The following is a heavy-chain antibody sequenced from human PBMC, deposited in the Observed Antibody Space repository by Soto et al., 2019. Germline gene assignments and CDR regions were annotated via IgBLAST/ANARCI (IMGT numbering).Heavy chain of an antibody. J-gene: IGHJ6*02. CDR1: GFIFRDAW. CDR3: AKDHLKLELPGGMDV. V-gene: IGHV3-23*01. D-gene: IGHD1-7*01. Sequence: QPGGSLRLSCAASGFIFRDAWISWVRQAPGKGLEWVSAISGSGGSTYYADSVKGRFTISRDNSKNTLYLQMNSLRAEDTAVYYCAKDHLKLELPGGMDVWGQGTTVTVSS. CDR2: ISGSGGST.